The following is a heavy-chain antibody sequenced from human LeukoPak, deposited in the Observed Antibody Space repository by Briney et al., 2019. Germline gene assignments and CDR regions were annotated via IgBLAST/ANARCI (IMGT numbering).Heavy chain of an antibody. Sequence: GGSLRLSCAASGFTFDDYAMHWVRQAPGKGLEWVSGISWNSGSIGYADSVKGRFTISRDNAKNSLYLQMNSLRAEDTALCYCAKVGRSEYFDYWGQGTLVTVSS. V-gene: IGHV3-9*01. CDR3: AKVGRSEYFDY. CDR1: GFTFDDYA. CDR2: ISWNSGSI. J-gene: IGHJ4*02.